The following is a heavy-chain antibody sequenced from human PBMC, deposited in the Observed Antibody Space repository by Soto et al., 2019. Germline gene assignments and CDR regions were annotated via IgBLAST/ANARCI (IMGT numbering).Heavy chain of an antibody. CDR3: VRLYSGTYAVDY. CDR2: ISPHNGNT. D-gene: IGHD1-26*01. CDR1: GYTFSNYG. Sequence: GASVKVSGKASGYTFSNYGISWVRQAPGQGLEWMGWISPHNGNTHYAQNLQGRVTLTTDTSTSTAYMELRSLRSDDTAVYYCVRLYSGTYAVDYWGQGTLVTVSS. V-gene: IGHV1-18*01. J-gene: IGHJ4*02.